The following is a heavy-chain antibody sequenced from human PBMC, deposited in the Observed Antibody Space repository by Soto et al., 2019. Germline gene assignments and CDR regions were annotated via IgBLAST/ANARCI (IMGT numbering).Heavy chain of an antibody. J-gene: IGHJ4*02. CDR2: INPNTGFT. Sequence: ASVKVSCKASGYTFTRHYVHWVRQAPGQGLEWMGLINPNTGFTNYAQKLKGRITLTGDTSTSTVYMEVSSLTFEDTALYYCAQTLSGGSYTDSRLDYWGRGTLVTVSS. CDR1: GYTFTRHY. V-gene: IGHV1-46*04. D-gene: IGHD1-26*01. CDR3: AQTLSGGSYTDSRLDY.